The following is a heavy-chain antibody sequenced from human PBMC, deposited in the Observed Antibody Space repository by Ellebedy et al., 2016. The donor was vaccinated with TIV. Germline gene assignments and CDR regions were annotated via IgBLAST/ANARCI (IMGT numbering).Heavy chain of an antibody. CDR1: GGSISSYY. J-gene: IGHJ4*02. D-gene: IGHD3-22*01. V-gene: IGHV4-59*01. CDR2: IYYSGST. Sequence: MPSETLSLTCTVSGGSISSYYWSRIRQPPGKGLEWIGYIYYSGSTNYNPSIKSRVTISVDTSKNQFSLKLSSVTAADTAVYYCARHYDSSGFYYFDYWGQGTLVTVSS. CDR3: ARHYDSSGFYYFDY.